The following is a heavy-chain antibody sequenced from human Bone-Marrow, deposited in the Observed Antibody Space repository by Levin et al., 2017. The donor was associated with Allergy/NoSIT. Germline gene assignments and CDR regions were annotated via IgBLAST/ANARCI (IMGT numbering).Heavy chain of an antibody. CDR3: ARGPATGDFDY. CDR1: GYTFIDYY. J-gene: IGHJ4*02. V-gene: IGHV1-2*02. CDR2: INPKSGDT. D-gene: IGHD2-2*01. Sequence: ASVKVSCKASGYTFIDYYLHWVRQAPGQGLEWMGWINPKSGDTRSGQKFQGRVTMTRDTSISTAYMELSRLRSDDMAVYYCARGPATGDFDYWGQGTPVTVSS.